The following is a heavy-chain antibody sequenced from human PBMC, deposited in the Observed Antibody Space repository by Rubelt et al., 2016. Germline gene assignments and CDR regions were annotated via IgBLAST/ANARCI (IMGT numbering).Heavy chain of an antibody. CDR2: IYYSGNT. D-gene: IGHD4-11*01. CDR1: GESFSGYY. CDR3: ARRPYRNYGMNWFDP. Sequence: QVQIQQWGAGLLKPSETLSLTCAVYGESFSGYYWSWIRQPPGKGLEWIGYIYYSGNTNYNPSIKSRVTISVDTSKNQFSLKRRSVTAADTAVYYWARRPYRNYGMNWFDPWGQGTLVTVSS. J-gene: IGHJ5*02. V-gene: IGHV4-34*02.